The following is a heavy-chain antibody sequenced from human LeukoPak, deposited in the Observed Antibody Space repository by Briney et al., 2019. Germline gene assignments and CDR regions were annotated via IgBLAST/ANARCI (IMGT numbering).Heavy chain of an antibody. Sequence: PSQTLSLTWTVSGGSISSGDYYWSWIRQPPRKGLEWIGYIYYSGSTYYNPSLKSRVTISVDTSKNQFSLKLSSVTAADTAVYYCARDLWGDGMDVWGQGTTVTVSS. CDR2: IYYSGST. V-gene: IGHV4-30-4*01. CDR3: ARDLWGDGMDV. D-gene: IGHD3-16*01. J-gene: IGHJ6*02. CDR1: GGSISSGDYY.